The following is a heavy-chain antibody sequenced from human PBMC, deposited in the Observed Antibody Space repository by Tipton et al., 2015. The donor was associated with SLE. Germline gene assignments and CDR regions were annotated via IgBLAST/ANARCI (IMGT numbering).Heavy chain of an antibody. J-gene: IGHJ5*02. CDR3: ARAGGGDSNWFDP. V-gene: IGHV4-59*12. Sequence: TLSLTCSVSGVSISTYYWSWIRQSPGKGLEWIGVLYYSGNTYYNPSLKSRVTISVDTSKNQFSLKLSSVTAADTAVYYCARAGGGDSNWFDPWGQGTLVTASS. CDR2: LYYSGNT. CDR1: GVSISTYY. D-gene: IGHD2-21*01.